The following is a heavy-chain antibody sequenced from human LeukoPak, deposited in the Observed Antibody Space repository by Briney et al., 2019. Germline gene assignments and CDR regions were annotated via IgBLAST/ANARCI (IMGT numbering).Heavy chain of an antibody. CDR1: GDSVSSNSAA. J-gene: IGHJ5*02. CDR3: ARDRHIAARPAVYNWFDP. V-gene: IGHV6-1*01. D-gene: IGHD6-6*01. Sequence: SQTLSLTCAISGDSVSSNSAAWNWIRQSPSRGLEWLGRTYYRSKWYNDYAVSVKSRITINPDTSKNQFSLQLNSVTLEDTAVYYCARDRHIAARPAVYNWFDPWGQGTLVTVSS. CDR2: TYYRSKWYN.